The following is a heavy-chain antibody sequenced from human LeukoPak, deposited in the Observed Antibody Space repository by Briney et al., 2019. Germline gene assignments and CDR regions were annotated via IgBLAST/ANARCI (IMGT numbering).Heavy chain of an antibody. CDR2: IYYSGST. Sequence: PSETLSLTCTVSGGSVSSGSYYWSWIRQPPGKGLECIGYIYYSGSTSYNPSLKSRVTLSVDTSKNQFSLKLSSVTAADTAVYYCARVRSPMDFDYWGQGTLVTVSS. CDR3: ARVRSPMDFDY. J-gene: IGHJ4*02. D-gene: IGHD2-2*03. CDR1: GGSVSSGSYY. V-gene: IGHV4-61*01.